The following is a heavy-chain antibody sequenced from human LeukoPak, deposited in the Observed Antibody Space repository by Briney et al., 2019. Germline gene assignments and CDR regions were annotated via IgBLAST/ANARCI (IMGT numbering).Heavy chain of an antibody. CDR2: IWYDGSNK. J-gene: IGHJ4*02. CDR1: GFTFSSFG. Sequence: GGSLRLSCAASGFTFSSFGIYWVRQAPGKGLEGVAVIWYDGSNKYYADSVKGRFTISRDNSQNTLYLQMNSLRAEDTAVYYCARLGSSWSFDYWGQGTLVTVSS. D-gene: IGHD6-13*01. V-gene: IGHV3-33*01. CDR3: ARLGSSWSFDY.